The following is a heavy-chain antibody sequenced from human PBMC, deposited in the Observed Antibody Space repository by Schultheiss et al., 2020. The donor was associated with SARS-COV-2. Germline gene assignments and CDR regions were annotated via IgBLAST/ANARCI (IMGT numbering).Heavy chain of an antibody. J-gene: IGHJ5*02. CDR2: INPNSGGT. CDR1: GYTFSGYY. V-gene: IGHV1-2*02. Sequence: ASVKVSCKASGYTFSGYYLHWVRQAPGQGLEWMGWINPNSGGTNYAQKFQGRVTMTRDTSISTAYMELSRLRSDDTAVYYCARGDGGSTRCYGVSLSWFDPWGQGTLVTVSS. CDR3: ARGDGGSTRCYGVSLSWFDP. D-gene: IGHD2-2*01.